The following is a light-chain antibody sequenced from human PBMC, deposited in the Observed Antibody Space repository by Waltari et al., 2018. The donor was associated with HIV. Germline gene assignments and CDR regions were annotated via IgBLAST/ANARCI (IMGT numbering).Light chain of an antibody. CDR1: SSDVGGYNY. V-gene: IGLV2-8*01. CDR3: SSYAGSNTFV. CDR2: EVT. J-gene: IGLJ1*01. Sequence: QSALTQPPSASGSPGQSVPISCTGTSSDVGGYNYVPWYQQHPDKAPKLMIYEVTKRPSGVPDRFSGSKSGNTASLTISGLQAEDEADYYCSSYAGSNTFVFGTGTKVTVL.